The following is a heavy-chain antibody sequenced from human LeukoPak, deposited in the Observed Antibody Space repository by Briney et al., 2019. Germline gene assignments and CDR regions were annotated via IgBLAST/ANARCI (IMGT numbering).Heavy chain of an antibody. Sequence: SQTLSLTCAVSGGSISSGGYSWSWIRQPPGKGLEWIGYIYHSGSTYYNPSLKSRVTISVDRSKNQFSLKLSSVTAADTAVYYCARGHYQWSARWFDPWGQGTLVTVSS. CDR1: GGSISSGGYS. CDR3: ARGHYQWSARWFDP. V-gene: IGHV4-30-2*01. D-gene: IGHD2-8*01. CDR2: IYHSGST. J-gene: IGHJ5*02.